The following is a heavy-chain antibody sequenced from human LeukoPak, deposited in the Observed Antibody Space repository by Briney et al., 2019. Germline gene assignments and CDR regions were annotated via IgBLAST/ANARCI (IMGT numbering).Heavy chain of an antibody. CDR2: IYPGDSDT. CDR3: ARLGTVRNYFDY. V-gene: IGHV5-51*01. D-gene: IGHD7-27*01. J-gene: IGHJ4*02. Sequence: GESLKISCKCSGYSFTSYWIGWVRPMPGKGLEWMGIIYPGDSDTRYRPSFQGQVTISADKSISTGYLQWSSLKASDTAMYYCARLGTVRNYFDYWGQGTLATVSS. CDR1: GYSFTSYW.